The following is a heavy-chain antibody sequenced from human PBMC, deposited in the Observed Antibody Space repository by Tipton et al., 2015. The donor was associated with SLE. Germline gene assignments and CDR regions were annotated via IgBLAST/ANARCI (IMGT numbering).Heavy chain of an antibody. J-gene: IGHJ3*01. Sequence: GLVKPSETLSLNCTVSGYSISEGYYWGWIRQPPGKGLEWIANIYNSGNTYYNPSLKSRFTIALDTSRNHFSLKVTSVTAADTAVYYCARVRSGSHDAFDLWGQGTMVTVSS. CDR1: GYSISEGYY. D-gene: IGHD6-25*01. CDR2: IYNSGNT. V-gene: IGHV4-38-2*02. CDR3: ARVRSGSHDAFDL.